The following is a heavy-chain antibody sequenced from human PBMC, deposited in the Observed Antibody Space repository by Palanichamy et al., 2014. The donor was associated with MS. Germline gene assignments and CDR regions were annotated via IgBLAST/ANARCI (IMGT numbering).Heavy chain of an antibody. Sequence: EVQLVESGGGLVQPGGSLRLSCAASGFSFSSTWMHWVRQAPGKGLVWVSRIKSDGISTSYADSVKGRFTISRDNAKNTLFLQMNSLRAEDTAVYYYARDYYYNMDVWGQGTTVTVS. J-gene: IGHJ6*02. CDR3: ARDYYYNMDV. CDR1: GFSFSSTW. CDR2: IKSDGIST. V-gene: IGHV3-74*01.